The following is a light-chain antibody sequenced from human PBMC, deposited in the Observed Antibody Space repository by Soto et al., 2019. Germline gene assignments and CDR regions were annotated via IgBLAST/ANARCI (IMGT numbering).Light chain of an antibody. CDR1: QSVRNN. CDR3: QQYNNWPQT. CDR2: GAS. V-gene: IGKV3-15*01. Sequence: EIVMTQSPATLSVSPGERATLICRASQSVRNNLAWYQQKPGQAPRLLIYGASARATGIPARFSGSGSGTEFTLTISSLQSEDFAVYYCQQYNNWPQTFGQGTKVDIK. J-gene: IGKJ1*01.